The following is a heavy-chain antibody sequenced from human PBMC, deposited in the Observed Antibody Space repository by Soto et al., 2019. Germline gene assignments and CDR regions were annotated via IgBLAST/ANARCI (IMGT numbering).Heavy chain of an antibody. V-gene: IGHV3-23*01. CDR3: AKVASSYRRLYDPFDI. CDR2: IGGTAVST. CDR1: GFKFSTYA. D-gene: IGHD2-21*01. J-gene: IGHJ3*02. Sequence: GGSLRLSCEASGFKFSTYAMSWVRQGPGKGLEWVAVIGGTAVSTDCADSLKGRCTVSRDNSKNTVYLQLDSLRDDDTAIYYCAKVASSYRRLYDPFDIWCQALMVTVS.